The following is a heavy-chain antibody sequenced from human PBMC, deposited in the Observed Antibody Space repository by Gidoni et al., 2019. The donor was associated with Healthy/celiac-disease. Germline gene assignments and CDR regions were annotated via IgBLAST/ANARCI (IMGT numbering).Heavy chain of an antibody. V-gene: IGHV1-69*04. CDR2: IIPILGIA. J-gene: IGHJ6*02. CDR3: AREYPGSYYYGMDV. Sequence: QVQLVQSGAEVTKPGSSVKVSCKASGATFSSYAISWVRQAPGQGLEWMGRIIPILGIANYTQKFQGRVTITADKSTSTAYMELSSLRSEDTAVYYCAREYPGSYYYGMDVCGQGTTVTVSS. CDR1: GATFSSYA.